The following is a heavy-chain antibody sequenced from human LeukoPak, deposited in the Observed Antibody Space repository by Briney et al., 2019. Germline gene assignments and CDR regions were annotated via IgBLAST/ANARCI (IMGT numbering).Heavy chain of an antibody. D-gene: IGHD2-2*03. V-gene: IGHV4-31*03. CDR1: GGSISSGGYY. CDR2: IYYSGST. Sequence: PSETLSLTCTVSGGSISSGGYYWSWIRQHPGKGLEWIGYIYYSGSTYYNPSLKSRVTISVNTSKNQFSLKLSSVTAADTAVYYCARVSTTNWIVDAFDIWGQGTMVTVSS. J-gene: IGHJ3*02. CDR3: ARVSTTNWIVDAFDI.